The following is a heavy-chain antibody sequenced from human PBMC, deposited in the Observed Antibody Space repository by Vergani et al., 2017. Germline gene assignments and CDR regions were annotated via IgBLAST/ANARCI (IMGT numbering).Heavy chain of an antibody. V-gene: IGHV2-5*01. CDR3: ARSYYDFWSGSVDY. CDR1: GFSLSTSGVG. CDR2: IYWNDDK. Sequence: QITLTESGPTLVKPTQTLTLTCTFSGFSLSTSGVGVGWIRQPPGKALEWLALIYWNDDKRYSPSLKSRLTITKDTSKNQVVLTMTNMDPVDTATYYCARSYYDFWSGSVDYWGQGTLVTVSS. J-gene: IGHJ4*02. D-gene: IGHD3-3*01.